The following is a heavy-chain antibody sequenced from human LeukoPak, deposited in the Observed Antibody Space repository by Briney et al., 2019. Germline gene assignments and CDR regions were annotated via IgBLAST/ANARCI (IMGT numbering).Heavy chain of an antibody. D-gene: IGHD4-11*01. CDR1: GGSISSYY. CDR2: IYHSGTT. CDR3: ARGYSNYNYFDY. Sequence: DPSETLSLTCTVSGGSISSYYWSWIRQSPGKGLEYIGYIYHSGTTNYNPSLKSRVTMSADTSKIHFSLKLISVTAADTAVYYCARGYSNYNYFDYWGQGTLVTVSS. J-gene: IGHJ4*02. V-gene: IGHV4-59*08.